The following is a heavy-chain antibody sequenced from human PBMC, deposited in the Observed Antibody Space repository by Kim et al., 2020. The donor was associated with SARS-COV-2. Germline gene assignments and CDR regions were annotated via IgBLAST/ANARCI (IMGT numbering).Heavy chain of an antibody. CDR2: IGADGDT. J-gene: IGHJ6*02. CDR3: VRDLSGSNYYYGMDV. D-gene: IGHD1-26*01. CDR1: GFTFSSHD. Sequence: GGSLRLSCAASGFTFSSHDMHWVLQATGKGLEWVSGIGADGDTYYLGSVRGRFTISRENAKNSLYLQMNSLTVGDTAVYYCVRDLSGSNYYYGMDVWGQGTTVTVSS. V-gene: IGHV3-13*01.